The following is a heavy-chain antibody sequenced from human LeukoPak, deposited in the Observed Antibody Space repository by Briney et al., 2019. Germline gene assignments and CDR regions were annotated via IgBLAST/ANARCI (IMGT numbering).Heavy chain of an antibody. J-gene: IGHJ6*03. CDR2: IIPIFGTA. Sequence: GASVKVSCKASGGTFSSYAISWVRQAPGQGLEWMGGIIPIFGTANYAQKFQGRVTITADKSTSTAYMELSSLRSEDTAVYYCARRGGKNYGDYVVYYYYMDVWGKGTTVTVSS. CDR1: GGTFSSYA. CDR3: ARRGGKNYGDYVVYYYYMDV. V-gene: IGHV1-69*06. D-gene: IGHD4-17*01.